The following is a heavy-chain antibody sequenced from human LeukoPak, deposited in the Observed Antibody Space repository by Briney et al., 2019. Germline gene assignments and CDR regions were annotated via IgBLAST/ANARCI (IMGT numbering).Heavy chain of an antibody. V-gene: IGHV4-59*01. CDR2: IYYSGST. Sequence: SETLSLTCTVSGGSISSYYWSWIRQPPGKGLEWIGYIYYSGSTNYNPSLKSRVTISVDTSKNQFSLKLSSVTAADTAVYYCARALRGFLYYYYYMDVWGKGTTVTVSS. J-gene: IGHJ6*03. D-gene: IGHD2/OR15-2a*01. CDR3: ARALRGFLYYYYYMDV. CDR1: GGSISSYY.